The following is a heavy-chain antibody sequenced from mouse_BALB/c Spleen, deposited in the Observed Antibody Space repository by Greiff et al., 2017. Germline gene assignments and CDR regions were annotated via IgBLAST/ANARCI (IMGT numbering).Heavy chain of an antibody. D-gene: IGHD1-1*01. V-gene: IGHV5-9-3*01. Sequence: EVQRVESGGGLVKPGGSLKLSCAASGFTFSSYAMSWVRQTPEKRLEWVATISSGGSYTYYPDSVKGRFTISRDTAKNTLYLQMSSLRSEDTAMYYCASHYYGTDYWGQGTTLTVSS. CDR1: GFTFSSYA. J-gene: IGHJ2*01. CDR2: ISSGGSYT. CDR3: ASHYYGTDY.